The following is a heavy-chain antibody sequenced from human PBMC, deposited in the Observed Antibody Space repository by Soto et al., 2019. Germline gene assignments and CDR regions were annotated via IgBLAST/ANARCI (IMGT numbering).Heavy chain of an antibody. D-gene: IGHD6-6*01. V-gene: IGHV1-69*13. CDR1: GGTFSSYA. CDR2: IIPIFGTA. Sequence: ASVKVSGKASGGTFSSYAISWVRQAPGQGLEWMGGIIPIFGTANYAQKFQGRVTITADESTSTAYMELSSLRSEDTAVYYCASRIAARPLTGNWFDPWGQGTLVTVSS. J-gene: IGHJ5*02. CDR3: ASRIAARPLTGNWFDP.